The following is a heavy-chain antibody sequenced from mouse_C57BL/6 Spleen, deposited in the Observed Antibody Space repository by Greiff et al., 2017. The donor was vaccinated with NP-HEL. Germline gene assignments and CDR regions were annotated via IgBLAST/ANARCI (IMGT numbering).Heavy chain of an antibody. Sequence: QVQLQQPGAELVRPGSSVKLSCKASGYTFTSYWMDWVKQRPGQGLEWIGNIYPSDSETHYNQKFKDKATLTVDKSSSTAYMQLSSLTSEDSAVYYCANGLYWYFDVWGTGTTVTVSS. V-gene: IGHV1-61*01. CDR3: ANGLYWYFDV. CDR1: GYTFTSYW. CDR2: IYPSDSET. D-gene: IGHD3-1*01. J-gene: IGHJ1*03.